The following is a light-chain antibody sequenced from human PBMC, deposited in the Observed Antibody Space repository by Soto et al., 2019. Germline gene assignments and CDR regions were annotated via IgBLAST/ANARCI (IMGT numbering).Light chain of an antibody. J-gene: IGKJ4*01. V-gene: IGKV1-33*01. CDR2: DAS. CDR3: QQYDNLPLT. Sequence: DIQMTQSPSSLSASVGDRVTITCQASQAISNYLNWYQQKPGKAPKLLIYDASNLETGVSSRFSGSGSGKDFTFTISSLQPEDIATYYCQQYDNLPLTFGGGTKVEIK. CDR1: QAISNY.